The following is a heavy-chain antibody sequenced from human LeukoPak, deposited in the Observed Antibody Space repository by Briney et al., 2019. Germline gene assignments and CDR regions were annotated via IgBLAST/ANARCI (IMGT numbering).Heavy chain of an antibody. J-gene: IGHJ4*02. CDR1: GGSISSGSYY. V-gene: IGHV4-61*02. CDR2: IYTSRST. CDR3: ARWRDPGAALDY. D-gene: IGHD2-15*01. Sequence: SETLSLTCTVSGGSISSGSYYWSWIRQPAGKGLEWIGRIYTSRSTNYNPSLKSRVTISVDTSKNQFSLKLSSVTAADTAVYYCARWRDPGAALDYWGQGTLVTVSS.